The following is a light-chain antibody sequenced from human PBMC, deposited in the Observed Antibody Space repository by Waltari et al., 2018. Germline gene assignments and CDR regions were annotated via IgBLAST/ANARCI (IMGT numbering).Light chain of an antibody. CDR2: DAS. J-gene: IGKJ5*01. CDR3: QQRSNWPPIT. CDR1: QSVSSY. V-gene: IGKV3-11*01. Sequence: EIALTQSPATLSLSPGDRSSLPCRASQSVSSYLAWYQQKPGQAPRLLIYDASNRATGIPARFSGSGSGTDFTLTISSLEPEDFAVYYCQQRSNWPPITFGQGTRLEIK.